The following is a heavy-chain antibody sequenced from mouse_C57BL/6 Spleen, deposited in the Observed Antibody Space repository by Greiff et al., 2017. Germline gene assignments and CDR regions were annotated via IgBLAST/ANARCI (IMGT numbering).Heavy chain of an antibody. V-gene: IGHV5-4*01. D-gene: IGHD1-1*01. Sequence: DVQLVESGGGLVKPGGSLKLSCAASGFTFSSYAMSWVRQTPEKRLEWVATISDGGSYTYYPDNVKGRFTISRDNAKNNLYLQMSHLKSEDTAMYYCARDQRITTVVADAMDYWGQGTSVTVSS. CDR2: ISDGGSYT. CDR3: ARDQRITTVVADAMDY. CDR1: GFTFSSYA. J-gene: IGHJ4*01.